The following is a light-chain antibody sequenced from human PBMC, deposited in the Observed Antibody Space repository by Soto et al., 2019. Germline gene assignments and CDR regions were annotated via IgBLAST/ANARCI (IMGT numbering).Light chain of an antibody. CDR3: QQHNSFSLT. CDR2: EAS. J-gene: IGKJ5*01. Sequence: DIQMTQSPSTLSASVGDRVTITCRASQSISNYLTWYQQKPGKAPKLLIYEASSLESGVPSRFSGSGSGTEYTLTINSLQADDFATYYCQQHNSFSLTFGQGTRLEVK. V-gene: IGKV1-5*03. CDR1: QSISNY.